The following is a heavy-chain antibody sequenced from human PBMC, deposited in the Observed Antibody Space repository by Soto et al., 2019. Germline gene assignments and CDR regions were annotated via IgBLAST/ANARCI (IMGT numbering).Heavy chain of an antibody. D-gene: IGHD6-19*01. V-gene: IGHV4-34*01. CDR3: ARGGGGWYSDY. J-gene: IGHJ4*02. CDR1: GGSFSGYY. CDR2: INHRGNT. Sequence: QVQLQQWGAGLLKPSETLSRTCAVYGGSFSGYYWSLIRQPPRKGLEWIGEINHRGNTNYNPSLKSRVTISVDTSKNQFSLKLSSVTAVDTAVYHCARGGGGWYSDYWGQGTLVTVSS.